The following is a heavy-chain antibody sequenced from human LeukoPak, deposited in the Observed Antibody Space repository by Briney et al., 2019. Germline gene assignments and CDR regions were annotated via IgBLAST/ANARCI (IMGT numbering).Heavy chain of an antibody. D-gene: IGHD6-25*01. CDR1: GGSISSGGYY. CDR2: IYYSGST. V-gene: IGHV4-31*03. CDR3: ARVSRYSSGISWFDP. Sequence: SETLSLTCTVSGGSISSGGYYWSWIRQHPAKGLEWIGYIYYSGSTYYNPSLKSRVTISVDTSKNQFSLKLSSVTAADTAVYYCARVSRYSSGISWFDPWGQGTLVTVSS. J-gene: IGHJ5*02.